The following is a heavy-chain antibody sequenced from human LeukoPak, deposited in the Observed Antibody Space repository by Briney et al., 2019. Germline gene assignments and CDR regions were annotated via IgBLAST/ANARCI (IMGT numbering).Heavy chain of an antibody. Sequence: GGSLRLSCAASGFTFSDYAMSWVRQAPGKGLEWLSGIGTSGTTTYYADFVKGRFTISRDNSKNTLDLQINNLRAEDTALYYCAKRYSTSSRSFDYWGQGIQVTVSS. CDR3: AKRYSTSSRSFDY. D-gene: IGHD6-6*01. CDR1: GFTFSDYA. V-gene: IGHV3-23*01. CDR2: IGTSGTTT. J-gene: IGHJ4*02.